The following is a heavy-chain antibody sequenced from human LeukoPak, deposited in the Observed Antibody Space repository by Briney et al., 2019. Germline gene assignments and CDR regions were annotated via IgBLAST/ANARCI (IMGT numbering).Heavy chain of an antibody. CDR3: AREGGVVLMVYAPNTGWFDP. CDR1: GGTFSSYA. V-gene: IGHV1-69*01. D-gene: IGHD2-8*01. J-gene: IGHJ5*02. Sequence: SVKVSCKASGGTFSSYAISWVRQAPGQGLEWVGGIIPIFGTANYAQKFQGRVTITADESTSTAYMELSSLRSEDTAVYYCAREGGVVLMVYAPNTGWFDPWGQGTLVTVSS. CDR2: IIPIFGTA.